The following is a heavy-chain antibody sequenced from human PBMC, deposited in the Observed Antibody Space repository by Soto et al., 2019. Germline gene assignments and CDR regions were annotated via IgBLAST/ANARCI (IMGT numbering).Heavy chain of an antibody. Sequence: PGGSLRLSCAASGFTFSIYAMNWVRQAPGKGLEWVSYISSSSSTIFYTDSVKGRFTVSRDNAKNSLYLQMNSLRAEDTAVYYCARPMYYYERPAPSAHWPQGTLVPASS. CDR3: ARPMYYYERPAPSAH. J-gene: IGHJ4*02. CDR2: ISSSSSTI. CDR1: GFTFSIYA. V-gene: IGHV3-48*01. D-gene: IGHD3-22*01.